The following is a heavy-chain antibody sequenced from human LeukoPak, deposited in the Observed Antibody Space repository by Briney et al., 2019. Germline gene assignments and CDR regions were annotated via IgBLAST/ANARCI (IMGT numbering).Heavy chain of an antibody. CDR1: GGSISSYY. CDR2: IYYSGST. Sequence: SETLSLTCTVSGGSISSYYWTWIRQPPGKGLEWIGYIYYSGSTNYSPSLKSRVTISVDTSKNQFSLKLSSVTAADTAVYYCARFHHYYYYMDVWGKGTTVTISS. J-gene: IGHJ6*03. V-gene: IGHV4-59*01. CDR3: ARFHHYYYYMDV.